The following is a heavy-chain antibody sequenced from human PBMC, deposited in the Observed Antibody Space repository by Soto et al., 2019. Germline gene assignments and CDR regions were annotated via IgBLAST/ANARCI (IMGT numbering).Heavy chain of an antibody. CDR1: GFAFSSYA. CDR2: ISGSGGST. CDR3: AKAEPNPPRFDY. V-gene: IGHV3-23*01. Sequence: GSLRLSCAASGFAFSSYAMSWVRQAPGKGLEWVSAISGSGGSTYYADSVKGRFTISRDNSKNTLYLQMNSLRAEDTAVYYCAKAEPNPPRFDYWGQGTLVTVSS. J-gene: IGHJ4*02.